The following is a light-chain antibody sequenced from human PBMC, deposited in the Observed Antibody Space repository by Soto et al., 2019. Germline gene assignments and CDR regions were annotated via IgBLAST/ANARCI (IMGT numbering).Light chain of an antibody. Sequence: QPVLTQPPSVSGAPGQRVTLSCTGRSYNIGAGYDVHGYQQLPGTAPKLLIYGNSNRPSGVPDRFSGSKSGTSASLAITGLQAEDEADYYCQSYDSSSVVFGGGTKLTVL. CDR1: SYNIGAGYD. CDR2: GNS. J-gene: IGLJ2*01. V-gene: IGLV1-40*01. CDR3: QSYDSSSVV.